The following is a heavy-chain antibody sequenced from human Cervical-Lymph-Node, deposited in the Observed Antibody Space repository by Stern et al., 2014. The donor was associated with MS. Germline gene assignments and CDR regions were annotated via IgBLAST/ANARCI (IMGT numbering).Heavy chain of an antibody. CDR1: GGTFSSYA. CDR3: ARDRYYDSSGYYNWFDP. D-gene: IGHD3-22*01. Sequence: VQLVQSGAEVKKPGSSVKVSCKASGGTFSSYAISWVRQAPGQGLEWMGGIIPIFGTANYAQKFQVRVTITADESTSTAYMELSSLRSEDTAVYYCARDRYYDSSGYYNWFDPWGQGTLVTVSS. V-gene: IGHV1-69*01. J-gene: IGHJ5*02. CDR2: IIPIFGTA.